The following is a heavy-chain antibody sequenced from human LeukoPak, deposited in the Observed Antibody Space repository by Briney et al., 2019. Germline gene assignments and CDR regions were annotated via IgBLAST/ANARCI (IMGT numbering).Heavy chain of an antibody. V-gene: IGHV3-23*01. CDR2: IRGSGGGT. CDR1: GFTFSNYA. D-gene: IGHD4-17*01. J-gene: IGHJ3*01. Sequence: GGSLRLSCAASGFTFSNYAMMWVRQAPGKGLEWVSAIRGSGGGTQYGDSVRGRFTISRDNSKNTLYLQMNNLRAEDTAVYYCARDPNGDYVGAFDFWGQGTMVTVS. CDR3: ARDPNGDYVGAFDF.